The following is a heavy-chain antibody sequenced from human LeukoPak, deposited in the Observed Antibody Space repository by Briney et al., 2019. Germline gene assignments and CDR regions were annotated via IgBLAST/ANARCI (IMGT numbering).Heavy chain of an antibody. Sequence: SETLSLTCTVSGDSISSSRYHWGWIRQPAGKGLEWIGRIYTSGSTNYNPSLKSRVTISVDTSKNQFSLKLSSVTAADTAVYYCAIRVSGRAFDIWGQGTMVTVSS. CDR2: IYTSGST. V-gene: IGHV4-61*02. CDR3: AIRVSGRAFDI. CDR1: GDSISSSRYH. D-gene: IGHD3-16*01. J-gene: IGHJ3*02.